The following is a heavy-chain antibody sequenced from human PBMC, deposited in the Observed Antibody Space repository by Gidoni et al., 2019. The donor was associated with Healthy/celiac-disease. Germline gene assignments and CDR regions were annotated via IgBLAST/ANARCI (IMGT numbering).Heavy chain of an antibody. V-gene: IGHV3-7*04. CDR1: GFTFSSFW. CDR2: IKQDGSET. J-gene: IGHJ4*02. CDR3: ARGGFDFWSGWIDY. D-gene: IGHD3-3*01. Sequence: EVQLVESGGGLVQPGGSLRLSCIASGFTFSSFWMNWVRQAPGKGLEWVANIKQDGSETFYVDSVKGRFTISRDNAKNSRYLQMSSLRAEDTAVYYCARGGFDFWSGWIDYWGQGTLVTVSS.